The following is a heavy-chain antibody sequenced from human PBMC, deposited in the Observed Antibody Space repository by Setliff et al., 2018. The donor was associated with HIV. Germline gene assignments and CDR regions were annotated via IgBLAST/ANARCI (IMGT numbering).Heavy chain of an antibody. CDR2: IFYSGST. D-gene: IGHD6-19*01. V-gene: IGHV4-59*01. CDR3: ARGKWLVQNFYSYYMGV. CDR1: SGSISSYY. J-gene: IGHJ6*03. Sequence: SETLSLTCTVSSGSISSYYWNWIRQPPGKGLEWIGHIFYSGSTNHNPSLKSRVTISVDTSKNQFSLKLSSVTAADTAVYYCARGKWLVQNFYSYYMGVWGKGTTVTVSS.